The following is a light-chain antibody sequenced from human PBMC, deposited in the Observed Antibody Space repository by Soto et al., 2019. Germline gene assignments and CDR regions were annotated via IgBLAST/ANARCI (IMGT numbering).Light chain of an antibody. J-gene: IGLJ2*01. V-gene: IGLV1-44*01. CDR1: SSNIGSNT. Sequence: QSVLTQPPSASGTPGQRVTISCSGSSSNIGSNTVNWYQQLPGTAPKLLIYGNDQRPSGVPDRFSGSKSGTSVSLAISGLQSEDEADYYCATWDDSLNGVVFGGGTKLTVL. CDR2: GND. CDR3: ATWDDSLNGVV.